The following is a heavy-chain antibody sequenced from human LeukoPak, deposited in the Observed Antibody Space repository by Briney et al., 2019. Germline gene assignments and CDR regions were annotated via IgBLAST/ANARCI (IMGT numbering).Heavy chain of an antibody. V-gene: IGHV4-34*01. CDR2: INHSGST. D-gene: IGHD6-13*01. Sequence: SETLSLTCAVYGGSFSGYYWSWIRQPPGKGLEWLGEINHSGSTNYNPSLKSRVTISVDTSKNQFSLKLSSVTAADTAVYYCARAPPRYSSSWYLVRGIFDYWGQGTLVTVSS. CDR1: GGSFSGYY. J-gene: IGHJ4*02. CDR3: ARAPPRYSSSWYLVRGIFDY.